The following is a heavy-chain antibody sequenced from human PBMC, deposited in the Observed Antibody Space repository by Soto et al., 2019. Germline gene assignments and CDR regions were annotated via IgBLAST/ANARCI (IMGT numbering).Heavy chain of an antibody. CDR3: AKVSSSWYAGFFDL. CDR2: LSDSGGSI. Sequence: HPGGSLRLSCAASGFTFSRHAMTWVRQAPGKGLEWVSGLSDSGGSIYYADSVKGRFTISRDNSMNTLYLQMNTLRAEDTAIYYSAKVSSSWYAGFFDLWGQGTLVTVSS. V-gene: IGHV3-23*01. CDR1: GFTFSRHA. J-gene: IGHJ4*02. D-gene: IGHD6-13*01.